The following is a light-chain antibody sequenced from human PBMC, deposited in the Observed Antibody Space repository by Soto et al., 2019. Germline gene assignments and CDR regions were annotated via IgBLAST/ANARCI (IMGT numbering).Light chain of an antibody. CDR1: QTISNW. CDR2: KAS. J-gene: IGKJ2*01. Sequence: DIKMTQFPSTLSASIGDRVTITCRASQTISNWLAWYQQKPGKAPKLLIYKASSLETGVPSRFSGSGSGTEFTLTISSLQPDDFATYYCQQYTRYSAYTFGQGTRLELK. V-gene: IGKV1-5*03. CDR3: QQYTRYSAYT.